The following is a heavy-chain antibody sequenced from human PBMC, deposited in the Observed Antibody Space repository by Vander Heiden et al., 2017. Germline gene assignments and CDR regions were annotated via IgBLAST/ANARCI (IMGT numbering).Heavy chain of an antibody. Sequence: QVQLVQSGAEVKKPGSSVKVSCTASVGTFSSYAISWVRQAPGQGLEWMGGIIPIFGTANYAQKCQGRVTITADESTSTAYMELSSLRSEDTAVYYCARLSVVVPAAILGAFDIWGQGTMVTVSS. CDR1: VGTFSSYA. V-gene: IGHV1-69*01. CDR3: ARLSVVVPAAILGAFDI. J-gene: IGHJ3*02. CDR2: IIPIFGTA. D-gene: IGHD2-2*02.